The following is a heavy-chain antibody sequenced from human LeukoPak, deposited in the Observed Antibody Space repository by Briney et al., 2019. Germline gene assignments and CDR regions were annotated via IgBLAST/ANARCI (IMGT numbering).Heavy chain of an antibody. CDR2: ISGSGGST. D-gene: IGHD2-2*03. CDR1: GFTFSSYA. CDR3: ANRPGYCSIISCPIGY. Sequence: GGSLRLSCAASGFTFSSYAMSWVRQAPGKGLEWVSAISGSGGSTYYADSVKGRFTISRDNSKNTLYLQMNSLRVEDTAVYYCANRPGYCSIISCPIGYWGQGTLVTVSS. J-gene: IGHJ4*02. V-gene: IGHV3-23*01.